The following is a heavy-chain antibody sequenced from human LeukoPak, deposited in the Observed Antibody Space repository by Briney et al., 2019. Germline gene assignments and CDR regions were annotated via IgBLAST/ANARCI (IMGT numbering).Heavy chain of an antibody. Sequence: ASVKVSCKFSGYTLTELSMHWVRPAPGKGLEWMGGFDPEDGETIYAQKFQGRVTMTEDTSTDTAYMELSSLRSEDTAVYYCATVIVVVPAARGHWFDPWGQGTLVTVSS. CDR3: ATVIVVVPAARGHWFDP. CDR2: FDPEDGET. CDR1: GYTLTELS. J-gene: IGHJ5*02. D-gene: IGHD2-2*01. V-gene: IGHV1-24*01.